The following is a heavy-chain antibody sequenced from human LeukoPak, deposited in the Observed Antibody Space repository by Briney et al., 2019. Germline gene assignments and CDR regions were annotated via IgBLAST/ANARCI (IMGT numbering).Heavy chain of an antibody. J-gene: IGHJ4*02. V-gene: IGHV1-69*01. CDR1: GGTFSSYA. CDR2: IIPIFGTA. D-gene: IGHD6-19*01. Sequence: SVKVSCKASGGTFSSYAISWVRQAPGQGLEWMGGIIPIFGTANYAQKFQGRVTITADESTSTAYMELSSLRSEDTAVYYCARGYTVAGNQPFDYWGQGTLVTVSS. CDR3: ARGYTVAGNQPFDY.